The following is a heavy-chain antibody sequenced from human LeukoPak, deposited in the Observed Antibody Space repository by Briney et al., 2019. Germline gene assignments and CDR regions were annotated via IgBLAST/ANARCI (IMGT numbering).Heavy chain of an antibody. D-gene: IGHD3-16*02. CDR1: GDSITYFY. CDR3: ARVMGASWFFYLDV. J-gene: IGHJ6*03. Sequence: SETLSLTCSVSGDSITYFYWSWIRQAAGKGLEWIGRVSSSGSTDYNASLKSRVTMSVDTSKNQLSLKMISVTAADTAVYYCARVMGASWFFYLDVWGKGTTVTVSS. CDR2: VSSSGST. V-gene: IGHV4-4*07.